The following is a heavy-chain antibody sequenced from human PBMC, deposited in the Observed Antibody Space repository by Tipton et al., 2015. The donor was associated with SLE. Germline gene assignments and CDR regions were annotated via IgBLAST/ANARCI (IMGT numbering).Heavy chain of an antibody. CDR2: ITTSNGNA. Sequence: QSGPEVKKPGASVKVSCKASGYTFSSDGINWVRRAPGQGLEWVGWITTSNGNAYPAQKLQDRVIMTTDTSTSTAYMELRSLRSAHSAVYYCAIRVITRKYYFDYWGQGTLVTVSS. CDR1: GYTFSSDG. D-gene: IGHD3-16*01. V-gene: IGHV1-18*01. CDR3: AIRVITRKYYFDY. J-gene: IGHJ4*02.